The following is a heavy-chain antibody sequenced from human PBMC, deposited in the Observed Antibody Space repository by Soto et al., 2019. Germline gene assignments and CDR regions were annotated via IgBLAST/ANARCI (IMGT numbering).Heavy chain of an antibody. CDR3: ARSRYCTNGVCYTAEYFRH. CDR1: GYTFTSYG. J-gene: IGHJ1*01. CDR2: ISAYNGNT. V-gene: IGHV1-18*01. Sequence: ASVKVSCKASGYTFTSYGISWVRQAPGQGLEWMGWISAYNGNTNYAQKLQGRVTMTTDTSTSTAYMELRSLRSDDTAVYYCARSRYCTNGVCYTAEYFRHWGQGTLVTVSS. D-gene: IGHD2-8*01.